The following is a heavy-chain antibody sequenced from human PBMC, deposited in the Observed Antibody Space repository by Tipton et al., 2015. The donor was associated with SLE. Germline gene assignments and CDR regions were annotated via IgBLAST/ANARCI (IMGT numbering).Heavy chain of an antibody. Sequence: SLRLSCAASGFTFSSYAMHWVRQAPGKGLEWVAVISYDGSNKYYADSVKGRFTISRDNSKNTLYLQMNSLRAEDTAVYYCARDRGSGSTIFDYWGQGTLVTVSS. D-gene: IGHD1-26*01. CDR1: GFTFSSYA. CDR3: ARDRGSGSTIFDY. V-gene: IGHV3-30*04. J-gene: IGHJ4*02. CDR2: ISYDGSNK.